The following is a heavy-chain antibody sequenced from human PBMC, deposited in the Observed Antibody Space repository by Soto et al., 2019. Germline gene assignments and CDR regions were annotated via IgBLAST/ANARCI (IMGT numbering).Heavy chain of an antibody. CDR2: LYYTGTT. J-gene: IGHJ5*02. CDR1: GGSIGSSSYY. V-gene: IGHV4-39*01. CDR3: GAYCSRTHSYDWFDP. D-gene: IGHD2-2*01. Sequence: KSSETLSLTCSVSGGSIGSSSYYFGWIRQPPGKGLEWIGSLYYTGTTNYNSSLKSRVTISADKSQNQFSLRLSSVTAADTAVYYCGAYCSRTHSYDWFDPWGQGTLVTVSS.